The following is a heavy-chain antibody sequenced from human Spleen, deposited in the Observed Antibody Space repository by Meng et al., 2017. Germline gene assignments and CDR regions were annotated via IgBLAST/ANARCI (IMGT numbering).Heavy chain of an antibody. Sequence: VPLQQWGAALLKPSETLSPTFAVYGGAFIDHYWTWIRQSPGKGLEWIGEINHSGSTNYNPSLKSRVTISVDTSKNQFSLKLSSVTAADTAVYYCAREGRSHQVGVSVYWGQGNLVTVSS. CDR1: GGAFIDHY. D-gene: IGHD2-21*01. CDR2: INHSGST. J-gene: IGHJ4*02. V-gene: IGHV4-34*01. CDR3: AREGRSHQVGVSVY.